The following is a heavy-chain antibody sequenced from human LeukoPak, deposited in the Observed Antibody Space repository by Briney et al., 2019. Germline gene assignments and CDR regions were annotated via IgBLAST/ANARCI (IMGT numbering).Heavy chain of an antibody. CDR1: GGSISSGGYY. CDR3: ARASIVANQLDY. J-gene: IGHJ4*02. D-gene: IGHD5-12*01. Sequence: SQTLSLTCTVSGGSISSGGYYWSWIRQHPGKGLEWIGYIYYSGSTYYNPSLKSRVTISVDTPKNQFSLKLSSVTAADTAVYYCARASIVANQLDYWGQGTLVTVSS. V-gene: IGHV4-31*03. CDR2: IYYSGST.